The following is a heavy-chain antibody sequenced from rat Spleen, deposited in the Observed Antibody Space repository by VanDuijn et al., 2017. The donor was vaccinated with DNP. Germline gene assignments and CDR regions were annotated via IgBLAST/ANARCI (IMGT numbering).Heavy chain of an antibody. J-gene: IGHJ3*01. CDR2: ISTSGGST. Sequence: EVQLVESGGGLVQPGRSMKLSCAASGFTFSGFPMAWVRPAPTKGLEWVATISTSGGSTYYRDSVKGRFTISRDNAQDTQYLQMDSLRPEDTATYYCATGVYGGYEDWFANWGQGTLVTVSS. CDR3: ATGVYGGYEDWFAN. CDR1: GFTFSGFP. D-gene: IGHD1-11*01. V-gene: IGHV5-46*01.